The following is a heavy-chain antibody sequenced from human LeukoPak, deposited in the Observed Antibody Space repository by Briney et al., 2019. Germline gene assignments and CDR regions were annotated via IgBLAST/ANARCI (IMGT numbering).Heavy chain of an antibody. V-gene: IGHV3-23*01. CDR1: GFTFSSYA. CDR2: ISGSGGST. Sequence: GGSLRLSCVASGFTFSSYAMSWVRQPQGKGLEWVSAISGSGGSTYYADSVKGRFAISRDNSKNTLYLQMNSLRAEDTAVYYCAKEIGYCSSTSCSYWGQGTLVTVSS. CDR3: AKEIGYCSSTSCSY. D-gene: IGHD2-2*01. J-gene: IGHJ4*02.